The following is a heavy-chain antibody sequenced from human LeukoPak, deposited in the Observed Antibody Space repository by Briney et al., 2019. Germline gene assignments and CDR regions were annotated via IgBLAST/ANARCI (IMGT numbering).Heavy chain of an antibody. CDR1: GFTFSSYA. J-gene: IGHJ4*02. V-gene: IGHV3-30*04. CDR3: AKEANTMVLQAVTDY. Sequence: GGSLRLSCAASGFTFSSYAMHWVRQAPGKGLEWVALISYDGSNKYYADSVKGRFTISRDNFKNTVYLQMNSLRAEDTAVYYCAKEANTMVLQAVTDYWGQGTLVTVSS. CDR2: ISYDGSNK. D-gene: IGHD3-10*01.